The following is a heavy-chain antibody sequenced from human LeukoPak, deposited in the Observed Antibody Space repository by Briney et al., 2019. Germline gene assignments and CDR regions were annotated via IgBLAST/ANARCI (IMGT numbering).Heavy chain of an antibody. CDR2: MNPNSGNT. CDR1: GYTFTSYD. Sequence: ASVKASCKASGYTFTSYDINWVRQATGQGLEWMGWMNPNSGNTGYAQKFQGRVTMTRNTSISTAYMELSSLRSEDTAVYYCARLPLYYYYYGMDVWGQGTTVTVSS. V-gene: IGHV1-8*01. J-gene: IGHJ6*02. CDR3: ARLPLYYYYYGMDV.